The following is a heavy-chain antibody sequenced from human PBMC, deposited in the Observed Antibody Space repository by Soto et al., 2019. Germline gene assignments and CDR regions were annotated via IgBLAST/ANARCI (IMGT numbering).Heavy chain of an antibody. CDR2: ISAYNGDT. CDR3: ARSGAYCTSITCLFDSF. J-gene: IGHJ4*02. V-gene: IGHV1-18*01. Sequence: QAQLVQSGGEVKKPGASVKVSCRASGYTFTSYGYAWVRQAPGQGLEWMGWISAYNGDTNYAQKFQDRVTLNTDTSTTTAHMELRKLGSDDTAVYYCARSGAYCTSITCLFDSFWGLGTLVTVSS. CDR1: GYTFTSYG. D-gene: IGHD2-8*01.